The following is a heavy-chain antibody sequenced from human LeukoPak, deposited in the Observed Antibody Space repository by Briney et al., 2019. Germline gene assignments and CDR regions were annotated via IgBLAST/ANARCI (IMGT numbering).Heavy chain of an antibody. CDR2: IYSGGGT. CDR3: VRDAS. V-gene: IGHV3-66*01. Sequence: GGSLRLSCAVSGVTVSSNHMSWVRQAPGKGLEWVSAIYSGGGTYYAESVKGRFTLSRDISKNTLYLQMNSLGAEDTAVYYCVRDASWGEGTLVSVSS. J-gene: IGHJ4*02. CDR1: GVTVSSNH.